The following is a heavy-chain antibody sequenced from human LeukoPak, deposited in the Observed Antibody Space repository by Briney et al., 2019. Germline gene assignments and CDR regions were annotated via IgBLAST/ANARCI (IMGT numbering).Heavy chain of an antibody. Sequence: GASVKVSCKASGGTFSSYTISWVRQAPGQGLEWXXRIIPILGIANYAQKFQGRVTITADKSTSTAYMELSSLRSEDTAVYYCARDYRSGRSNWFDPWGQGTLVTVSS. CDR3: ARDYRSGRSNWFDP. CDR2: IIPILGIA. D-gene: IGHD6-19*01. J-gene: IGHJ5*02. CDR1: GGTFSSYT. V-gene: IGHV1-69*04.